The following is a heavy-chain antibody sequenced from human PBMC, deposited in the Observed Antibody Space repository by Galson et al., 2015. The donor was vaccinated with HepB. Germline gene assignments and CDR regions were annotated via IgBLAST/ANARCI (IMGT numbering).Heavy chain of an antibody. CDR2: FDPEDAET. CDR1: GYTLTELS. V-gene: IGHV1-24*01. J-gene: IGHJ5*02. CDR3: TQHRIIAPPGTFFQASGGWFDP. D-gene: IGHD6-13*01. Sequence: SVKVSCKVSGYTLTELSIHWVRQAPGKGLEWMRGFDPEDAETIYAQKFQGRVTMTEDTSTDTAYMELSSLRSEDTAVYYCTQHRIIAPPGTFFQASGGWFDPWGQGTLVTVSS.